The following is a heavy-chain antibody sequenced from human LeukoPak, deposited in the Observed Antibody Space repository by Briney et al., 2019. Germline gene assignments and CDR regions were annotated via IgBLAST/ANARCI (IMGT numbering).Heavy chain of an antibody. D-gene: IGHD2-2*02. V-gene: IGHV4-34*01. CDR2: INHSGST. CDR1: GGSFSGYY. CDR3: ARRVKLLYVDYYYYYMDV. Sequence: PSETLSLTCAVYGGSFSGYYWSWIRQPPGKGLEWIGEINHSGSTNYNPSLKSRVTISVDTSKNQFSLKLSSVTAADTAVYYCARRVKLLYVDYYYYYMDVWGKGTTVTVSS. J-gene: IGHJ6*03.